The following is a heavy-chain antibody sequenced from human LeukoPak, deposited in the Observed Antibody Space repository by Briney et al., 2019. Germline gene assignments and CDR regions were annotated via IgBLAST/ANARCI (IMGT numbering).Heavy chain of an antibody. Sequence: ETLSLTCTVSGGSISSYYWSWVRQAPGKGLEWVSGISASGGGTYYADSVMGRFTISRDNSKNTLSLQMNSLTAEDTAVYYCAKEMAAYGDFLNFDSWGQGTLVTVSS. CDR2: ISASGGGT. J-gene: IGHJ4*02. CDR1: GGSISSYY. D-gene: IGHD4-17*01. CDR3: AKEMAAYGDFLNFDS. V-gene: IGHV3-23*01.